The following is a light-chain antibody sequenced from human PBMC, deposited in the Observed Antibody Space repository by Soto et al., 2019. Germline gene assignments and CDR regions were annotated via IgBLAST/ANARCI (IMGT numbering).Light chain of an antibody. J-gene: IGLJ2*01. Sequence: QSALTQPASVSGSPGQSITISCAGTMRDVGAYNLVSWYQQHPGRAPQLIIYEVRNRPSGFSRRFSGSKSGNTASLTISGLQAEEETDYCCTSFTTTSSLIFGGGTKLTVL. CDR1: MRDVGAYNL. V-gene: IGLV2-14*01. CDR3: TSFTTTSSLI. CDR2: EVR.